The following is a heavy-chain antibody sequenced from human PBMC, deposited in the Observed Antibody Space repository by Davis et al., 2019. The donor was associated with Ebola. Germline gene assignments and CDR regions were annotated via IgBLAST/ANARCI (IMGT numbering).Heavy chain of an antibody. CDR3: ARSLYSSLSHAAY. CDR1: GGSISGYY. Sequence: GSLRLSCTVSGGSISGYYWSWIRQAPGKGLEFIGYVFHTGRTNSKSSLKSRVTISVDTSKSQFSLKLSSVTAADTAVYYCARSLYSSLSHAAYWGQGALVTVSS. CDR2: VFHTGRT. D-gene: IGHD6-19*01. V-gene: IGHV4-59*01. J-gene: IGHJ4*02.